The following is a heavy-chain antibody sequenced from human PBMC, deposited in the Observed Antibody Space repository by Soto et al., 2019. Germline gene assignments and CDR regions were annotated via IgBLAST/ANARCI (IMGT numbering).Heavy chain of an antibody. CDR3: VKGGGQWLDPFDS. Sequence: EVQLVESGGGLVQPGRSLRLSCAASGFTFDDFAMHWVRQAPGKGLEWVAGITWNSGTIDYAGSVKGRFTISRDNAKNALYLQMNSLRAGDTASYYCVKGGGQWLDPFDSWGQGTLVTVSS. V-gene: IGHV3-9*01. CDR1: GFTFDDFA. D-gene: IGHD6-19*01. CDR2: ITWNSGTI. J-gene: IGHJ4*02.